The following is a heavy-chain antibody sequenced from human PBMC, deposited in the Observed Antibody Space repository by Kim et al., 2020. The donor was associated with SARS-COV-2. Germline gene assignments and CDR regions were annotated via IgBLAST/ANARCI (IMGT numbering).Heavy chain of an antibody. D-gene: IGHD3-10*01. CDR1: GFTFSNAW. Sequence: GGSLRLSCVASGFTFSNAWMSWVRQAPGKGLEWFGCIITKTSGGTTAYAAPVKCRFTISRDDSENTVYLDMDSLKIEDTAVYYFTRVLGRAPGFGPCFWG. CDR3: TRVLGRAPGFGPCF. J-gene: IGHJ2*01. CDR2: IITKTSGGTT. V-gene: IGHV3-15*01.